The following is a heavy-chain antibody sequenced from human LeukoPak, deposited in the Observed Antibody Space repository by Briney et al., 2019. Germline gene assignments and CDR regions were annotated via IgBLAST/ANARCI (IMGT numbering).Heavy chain of an antibody. J-gene: IGHJ4*02. Sequence: GGSLRLSCAASGFTFSSHAMSWVRQAPGKGLEWVSAISGSGGSTYYADSVKGRFTISRDNSKNTLYLQMNSLRAEDTAVYYCAKPIRPAAIPYLGYWGQGTLVTVSS. CDR3: AKPIRPAAIPYLGY. CDR1: GFTFSSHA. V-gene: IGHV3-23*01. D-gene: IGHD2-2*02. CDR2: ISGSGGST.